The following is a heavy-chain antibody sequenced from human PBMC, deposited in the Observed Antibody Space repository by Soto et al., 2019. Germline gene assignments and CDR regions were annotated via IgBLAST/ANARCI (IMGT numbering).Heavy chain of an antibody. CDR3: ARGSSGSYYNGVFDY. CDR1: GYIFTNYW. D-gene: IGHD3-22*01. CDR2: IYSGDSDT. J-gene: IGHJ4*02. V-gene: IGHV5-51*01. Sequence: EVQLVQTGAEVKKPGESLKISCKGSGYIFTNYWIGWARQMPGKGLEWMGIIYSGDSDTRYSPSFQGQGTISVDKSISTAYLQWSSLKASDTAMYYCARGSSGSYYNGVFDYWGQGTLVTVSS.